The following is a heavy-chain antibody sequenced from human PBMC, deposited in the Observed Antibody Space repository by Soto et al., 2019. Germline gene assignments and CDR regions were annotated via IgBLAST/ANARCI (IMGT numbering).Heavy chain of an antibody. CDR3: AADRGVGATTDYYYYGMDV. V-gene: IGHV1-18*01. CDR2: ISAYNGNT. J-gene: IGHJ6*02. CDR1: GYTFTSYG. Sequence: ASVKVSCKASGYTFTSYGISWVRQAPGQGLEWMGWISAYNGNTNYAQKLQGRVTMTTDTSTSTAYMELRSLRSDDTAVYYCAADRGVGATTDYYYYGMDVWGQGTTVTVSS. D-gene: IGHD1-26*01.